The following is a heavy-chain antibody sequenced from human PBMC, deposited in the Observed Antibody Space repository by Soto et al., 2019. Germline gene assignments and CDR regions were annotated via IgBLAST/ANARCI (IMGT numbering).Heavy chain of an antibody. CDR3: AKDLQSYGDYDYYRYGMDV. V-gene: IGHV3-30*18. J-gene: IGHJ6*02. CDR2: ISYDGTNK. Sequence: QVQLVESGGGEVQPGRSLTISCAASGFTFSTYGMHWVRQTPGKGLEWVAVISYDGTNKFYSDSVKGRFTISRDNFKNTLTLPMNSLRAADTAVYSCAKDLQSYGDYDYYRYGMDVWGLGTRVTVSS. CDR1: GFTFSTYG. D-gene: IGHD4-17*01.